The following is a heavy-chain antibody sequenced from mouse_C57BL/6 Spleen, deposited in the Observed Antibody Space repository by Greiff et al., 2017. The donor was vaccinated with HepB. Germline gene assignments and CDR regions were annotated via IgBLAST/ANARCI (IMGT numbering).Heavy chain of an antibody. D-gene: IGHD1-1*01. V-gene: IGHV2-4*01. CDR1: GFSLTSYG. J-gene: IGHJ4*01. Sequence: VQVVESGPGLVQPSQSLSITCTVSGFSLTSYGVHWVRQPPGKGLEWLGVIWSGGSTDYNAAFISRLSISKDNSKSQVFFKMNSLQADDTAIYYCANNYGSSHYAMDYWGQGTSVTVSS. CDR3: ANNYGSSHYAMDY. CDR2: IWSGGST.